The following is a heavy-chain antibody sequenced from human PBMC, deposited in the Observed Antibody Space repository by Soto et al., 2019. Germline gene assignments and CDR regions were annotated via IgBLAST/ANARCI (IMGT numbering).Heavy chain of an antibody. CDR2: ISAYNGNT. J-gene: IGHJ6*02. D-gene: IGHD5-18*01. Sequence: ASVKVSCKASGYTFTSYGISWVRQAPGQGLEWMGWISAYNGNTNYAQKLQGRVTMTTDTSTSTAYMELRSLRSDDTAVYYCARDGQWGDTAMVTFGYYYYYGMVVWGQGTTVTVSS. CDR1: GYTFTSYG. V-gene: IGHV1-18*04. CDR3: ARDGQWGDTAMVTFGYYYYYGMVV.